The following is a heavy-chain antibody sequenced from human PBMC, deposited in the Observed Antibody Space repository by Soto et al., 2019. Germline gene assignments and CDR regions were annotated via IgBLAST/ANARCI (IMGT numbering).Heavy chain of an antibody. Sequence: GGSLRLSCAASGFTFSSYAMHWVRQAPGKGLEWVAVISYDGSNKYYADSVKGRFTISRDNSKNTLYLQMNSLRAEDTAVYYCARCPELYYFDYWGQGTLVTVSS. CDR1: GFTFSSYA. J-gene: IGHJ4*02. V-gene: IGHV3-30-3*01. CDR3: ARCPELYYFDY. D-gene: IGHD1-7*01. CDR2: ISYDGSNK.